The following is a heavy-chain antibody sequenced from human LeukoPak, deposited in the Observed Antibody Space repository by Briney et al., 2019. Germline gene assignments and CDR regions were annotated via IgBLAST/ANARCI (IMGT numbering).Heavy chain of an antibody. Sequence: ASVKVSCKVSGYTLTELSMHWVRQAPGKGLEWMGGFDPEDGETIYAQKFQGRVTMTEDTSTDTAYMELSSLRSEDTAVYYCARVAAAAATHNWFDPWGQGTLVTVSS. CDR3: ARVAAAAATHNWFDP. J-gene: IGHJ5*02. CDR1: GYTLTELS. V-gene: IGHV1-24*01. CDR2: FDPEDGET. D-gene: IGHD6-13*01.